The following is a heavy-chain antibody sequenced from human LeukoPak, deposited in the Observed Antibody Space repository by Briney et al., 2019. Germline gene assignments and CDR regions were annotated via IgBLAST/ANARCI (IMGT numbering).Heavy chain of an antibody. D-gene: IGHD2-15*01. CDR2: IDQGGSEK. CDR3: AREGVAYPFDY. J-gene: IGHJ4*02. CDR1: GFTFSNYW. Sequence: LGGSLRLSCAASGFTFSNYWMSWVRQAPGKGLEWVANIDQGGSEKQYVDPVKGRFTISRDDAKNSLYLQMNSLRAEDTAVYYCAREGVAYPFDYWGQGTLVTVSS. V-gene: IGHV3-7*01.